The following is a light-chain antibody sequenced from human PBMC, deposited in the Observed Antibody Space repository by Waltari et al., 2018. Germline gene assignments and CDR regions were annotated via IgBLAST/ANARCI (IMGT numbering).Light chain of an antibody. CDR2: DVS. Sequence: ETVMTQTPVPLSVTPGQPASMSCKSSQSLLESDGKTYLHWYLQKPGQSPQLLIYDVSSRFSGVPDRFSGSGSGTDFTLRISRVEAEDVGVYYCMQGIHLPLTFGGGTKVEMK. CDR3: MQGIHLPLT. V-gene: IGKV2-29*02. CDR1: QSLLESDGKTY. J-gene: IGKJ4*01.